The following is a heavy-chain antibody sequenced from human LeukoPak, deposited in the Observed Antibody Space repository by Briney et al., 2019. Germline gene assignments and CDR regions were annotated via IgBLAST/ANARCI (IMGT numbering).Heavy chain of an antibody. CDR2: INSDGSST. CDR1: GFTFSSYW. J-gene: IGHJ3*01. D-gene: IGHD3-22*01. CDR3: ARDRYYYDSSGYFFD. Sequence: PGGSLRLSCAASGFTFSSYWMHWVRQAPGKGLVWVSRINSDGSSTSYADSVKGRFTISRDNAKNSLYLQMNSLRAEDTALYYCARDRYYYDSSGYFFDWGQGTMVTVSS. V-gene: IGHV3-74*01.